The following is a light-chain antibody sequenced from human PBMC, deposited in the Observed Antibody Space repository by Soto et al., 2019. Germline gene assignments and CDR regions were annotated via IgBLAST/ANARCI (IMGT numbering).Light chain of an antibody. CDR1: QSVSSN. J-gene: IGKJ4*01. Sequence: EIVMTQSPATLSVSPGERATLSCRASQSVSSNLAWYQQKPGQAPRLPIYGASTRATGIPARFSGSGSGTEFTLTISSLQSEDFAVYYCQQYNNWPRGLTFGGGTKVEIK. V-gene: IGKV3-15*01. CDR2: GAS. CDR3: QQYNNWPRGLT.